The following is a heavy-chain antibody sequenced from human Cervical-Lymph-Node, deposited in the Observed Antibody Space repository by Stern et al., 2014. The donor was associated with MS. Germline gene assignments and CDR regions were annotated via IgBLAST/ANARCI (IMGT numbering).Heavy chain of an antibody. D-gene: IGHD6-19*01. CDR1: GFTFSNYG. V-gene: IGHV3-33*01. Sequence: LVESGGGVVQPGRSLRLSCVASGFTFSNYGMHWARQAPGKGLEWVAFIWSDGSNKYHADSVKGRFTISRDNSQNTLYLQMNSVRAEDTAVYYCARAVQLKSAHNWFDPWGQGTLVTVSS. CDR3: ARAVQLKSAHNWFDP. CDR2: IWSDGSNK. J-gene: IGHJ5*02.